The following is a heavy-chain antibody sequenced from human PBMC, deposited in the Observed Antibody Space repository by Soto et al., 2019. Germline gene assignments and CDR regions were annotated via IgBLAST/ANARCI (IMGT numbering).Heavy chain of an antibody. V-gene: IGHV3-48*02. Sequence: EVQLVESGGGLVQPGGSLRLSCAASGFTFSSYSMNWVRQAPGKGLEWVSYISSTSSTIYYGDCVKGQFTISSDNANSSLYLQMNSLGHEDPFVYYCARDPTYSYFYGIDVRGQGTTVTVSS. CDR3: ARDPTYSYFYGIDV. D-gene: IGHD4-17*01. J-gene: IGHJ6*02. CDR2: ISSTSSTI. CDR1: GFTFSSYS.